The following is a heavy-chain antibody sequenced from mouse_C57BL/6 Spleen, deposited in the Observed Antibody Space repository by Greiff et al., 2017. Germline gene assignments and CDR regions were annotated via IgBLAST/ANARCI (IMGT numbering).Heavy chain of an antibody. CDR2: IDPSDSYT. CDR3: ARSTTVVEGFAY. CDR1: GYTFTSYW. D-gene: IGHD1-1*01. J-gene: IGHJ3*01. V-gene: IGHV1-69*01. Sequence: VQLQQSGAELVMPGASVKLSCKASGYTFTSYWMHWVKQRPGQGLEWIGEIDPSDSYTNYNQKFKGKSTLTVDKSSSTAYMQLSSLTSEDSAVYYCARSTTVVEGFAYWGQGTLVTVSA.